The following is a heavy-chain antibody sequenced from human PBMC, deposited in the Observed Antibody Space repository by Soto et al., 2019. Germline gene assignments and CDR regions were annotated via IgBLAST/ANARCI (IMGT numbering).Heavy chain of an antibody. CDR3: AKDLDIVVVPAASLHLDAFDI. D-gene: IGHD2-2*03. CDR2: ISGSGGIT. J-gene: IGHJ3*02. V-gene: IGHV3-23*01. CDR1: GFTFSSYA. Sequence: PGGSLRLSCAASGFTFSSYAMTWVRPAPGKGLEWVSAISGSGGITYYADSVKGRFTISRDNSKNTLYLQMNSLRAEDTAVYYCAKDLDIVVVPAASLHLDAFDIWGQGTLVTVSS.